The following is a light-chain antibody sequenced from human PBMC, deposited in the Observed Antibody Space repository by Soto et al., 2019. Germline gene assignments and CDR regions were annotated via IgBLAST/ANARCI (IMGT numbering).Light chain of an antibody. CDR1: SSDVGAYNY. CDR2: DVS. Sequence: QSALTQPASVSGSPGQSITISCTGTSSDVGAYNYVSWYRHHPGKAPKLMIYDVSNRPSGVSNRFSGSKSGNTASLTISGLQAEDEADYYCNSYGTGNTIVFGTGTKVTVL. CDR3: NSYGTGNTIV. V-gene: IGLV2-14*03. J-gene: IGLJ1*01.